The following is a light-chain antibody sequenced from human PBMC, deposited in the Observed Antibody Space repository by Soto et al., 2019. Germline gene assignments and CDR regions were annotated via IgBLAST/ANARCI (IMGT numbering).Light chain of an antibody. CDR2: EVS. CDR3: SSYAGSNTS. J-gene: IGLJ2*01. Sequence: QSALTQPPSASGSPGQSVTISCTGTSSDVGGYNYVSWYQQHPGKAPKLMIYEVSKRPSGVPDRFSGSKSGNTASLTVSGLQAEDEDDYSCSSYAGSNTSFGGGTKLTVL. V-gene: IGLV2-8*01. CDR1: SSDVGGYNY.